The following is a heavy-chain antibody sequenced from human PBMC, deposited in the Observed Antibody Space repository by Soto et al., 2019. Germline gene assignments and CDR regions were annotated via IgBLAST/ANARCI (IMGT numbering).Heavy chain of an antibody. CDR3: AKVFRRQDIVLVPAARPLYYGMDV. J-gene: IGHJ6*02. CDR2: ISYDGSNK. V-gene: IGHV3-30*18. D-gene: IGHD2-2*01. CDR1: GFTFSSYG. Sequence: QVQLVESGGGVVQPGRSLRLSCAASGFTFSSYGMHWVRQAPGKGLEWVAVISYDGSNKYYADSVKGRFTIPRDNSKNTLYLQMNSLRAEDTAVYYCAKVFRRQDIVLVPAARPLYYGMDVCGQGTTVTVSS.